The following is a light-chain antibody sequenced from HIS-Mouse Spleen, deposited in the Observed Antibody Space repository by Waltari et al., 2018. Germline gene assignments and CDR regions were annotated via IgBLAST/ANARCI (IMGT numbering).Light chain of an antibody. CDR2: DVS. CDR3: CSYAGSYTFEVV. V-gene: IGLV2-11*01. J-gene: IGLJ2*01. CDR1: SRDVGGYNY. Sequence: QSALTQPRSVSGSPGQSVTISCTGTSRDVGGYNYVSWYQQHPGKAPQLMIYDVSKRPSGVPDRFSGSKSCNTASLTISGLQAEDEADYYCCSYAGSYTFEVVFGGGTKLTVL.